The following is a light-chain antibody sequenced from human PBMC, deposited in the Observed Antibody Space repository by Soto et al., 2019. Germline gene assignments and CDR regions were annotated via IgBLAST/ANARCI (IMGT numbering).Light chain of an antibody. CDR1: SSDVGGYNY. Sequence: QSALTQPASVSGSPGQSITISCTGTSSDVGGYNYVYWYQQHPGKAPKLMIYEVSNRPSGVSNRFSGSKSGNTASLTISGLQAEDEPDYYCSSYTSSSTLVFGGGTKLTVL. CDR3: SSYTSSSTLV. J-gene: IGLJ2*01. V-gene: IGLV2-14*01. CDR2: EVS.